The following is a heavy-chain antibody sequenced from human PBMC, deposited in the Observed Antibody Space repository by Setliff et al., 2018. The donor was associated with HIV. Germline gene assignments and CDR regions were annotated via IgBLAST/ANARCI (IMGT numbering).Heavy chain of an antibody. Sequence: SETLSLTCAVYVGSFSDYYWTWIRQPPGKGLEWIGYVYNRGRSNTKYTKYNPSLRGRVTLSIDTSKSQFSLNLTSTTAADTAVYYCATGWDTLLNPWGQGTLVTVSS. CDR3: ATGWDTLLNP. CDR2: VYNRGRSNTKYT. V-gene: IGHV4-59*01. CDR1: VGSFSDYY. D-gene: IGHD1-26*01. J-gene: IGHJ5*02.